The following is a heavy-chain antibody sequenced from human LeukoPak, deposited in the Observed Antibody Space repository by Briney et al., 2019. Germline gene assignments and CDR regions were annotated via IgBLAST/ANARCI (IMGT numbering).Heavy chain of an antibody. D-gene: IGHD3-10*01. J-gene: IGHJ6*03. CDR2: IYTSGSA. CDR1: GGSISSSSYY. V-gene: IGHV4-61*02. Sequence: PSETLSLTCIVSGGSISSSSYYWNWIRQPAGKGLEWIGRIYTSGSAEYSPSLRGRVTISLDTSKNQFSLTLSSVTAADTAIYYCARDSPTTYPGYTSGTIYYHYYMDVWGKGTTVTISS. CDR3: ARDSPTTYPGYTSGTIYYHYYMDV.